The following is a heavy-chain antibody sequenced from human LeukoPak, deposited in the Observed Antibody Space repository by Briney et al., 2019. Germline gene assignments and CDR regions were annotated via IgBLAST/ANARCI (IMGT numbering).Heavy chain of an antibody. J-gene: IGHJ4*02. CDR3: ARDRESSGWPDY. CDR2: ISYDGSNK. D-gene: IGHD6-19*01. Sequence: GRSLGLFCAASGFTFRSYAMHWVRQAPGKGLVWVAVISYDGSNKYYADSVKGRFTISRDNSKNTLYLQMNSLRAEDTAVYYCARDRESSGWPDYWGQGTLVTVSS. CDR1: GFTFRSYA. V-gene: IGHV3-30*04.